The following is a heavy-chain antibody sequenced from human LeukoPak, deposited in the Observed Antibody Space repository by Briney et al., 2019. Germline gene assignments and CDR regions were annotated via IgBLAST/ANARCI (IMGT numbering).Heavy chain of an antibody. V-gene: IGHV4-59*01. Sequence: PSETLSLTCTVSGGSISSYYWSWIRQPPGKGLEWIGYIYYSGSTNYNPSLKSRVTISVDTSKNQFSLKLSSVTAADTAVYYCARGGPHYDFWSGYWSGLFDYWGQGTLVTVSS. CDR3: ARGGPHYDFWSGYWSGLFDY. CDR2: IYYSGST. CDR1: GGSISSYY. D-gene: IGHD3-3*01. J-gene: IGHJ4*02.